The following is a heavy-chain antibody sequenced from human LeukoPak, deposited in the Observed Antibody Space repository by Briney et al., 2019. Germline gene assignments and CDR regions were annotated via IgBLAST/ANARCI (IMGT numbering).Heavy chain of an antibody. CDR2: IYYSGST. CDR1: GGSISSSTFY. CDR3: ASYSGIYSAFEI. V-gene: IGHV4-39*07. J-gene: IGHJ3*02. Sequence: PSETLSLTCTVSGGSISSSTFYWGWIRQPPGKGLEWIGTIYYSGSTFYNPSLKSRVTVSVDTSKNQFSLKLSSLTAADTAVYHCASYSGIYSAFEIWSQGTLVTVSS. D-gene: IGHD1-26*01.